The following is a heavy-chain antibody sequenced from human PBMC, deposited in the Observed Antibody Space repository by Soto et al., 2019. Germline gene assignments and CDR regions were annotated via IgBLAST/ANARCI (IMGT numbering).Heavy chain of an antibody. V-gene: IGHV4-61*08. D-gene: IGHD2-15*01. Sequence: SETLSLTCTVSGGSISSGGYYWSWIRQPPGKRLEWIGFIFHSGNAKYNPSLKSRVTISIDTSKSQFSLSLDSVTAADTAVYFCARAHAPTLPFDYWGLGTQATVSS. CDR3: ARAHAPTLPFDY. J-gene: IGHJ4*01. CDR2: IFHSGNA. CDR1: GGSISSGGYY.